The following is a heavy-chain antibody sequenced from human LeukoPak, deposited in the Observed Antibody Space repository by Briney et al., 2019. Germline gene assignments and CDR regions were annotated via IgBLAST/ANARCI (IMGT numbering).Heavy chain of an antibody. CDR1: GGSFSGYY. J-gene: IGHJ6*03. CDR3: ARGVRAAMVTNYYYCMDV. D-gene: IGHD5-18*01. CDR2: INHSGST. Sequence: SETLSLTCAVYGGSFSGYYWSWIRQPPGKGLEWIGEINHSGSTNYNPSLKSRVTISVDTSKNQFSLKLSSVTAADTAVYYCARGVRAAMVTNYYYCMDVWGKGTTVTVTS. V-gene: IGHV4-34*01.